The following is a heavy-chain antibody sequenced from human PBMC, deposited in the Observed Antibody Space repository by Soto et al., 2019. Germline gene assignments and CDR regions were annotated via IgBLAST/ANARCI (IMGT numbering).Heavy chain of an antibody. CDR1: GGSISSGGYS. CDR3: ARDGHDSSGDPFFDF. Sequence: QLQLQESGSGLVKPSQTLSLTCAVSGGSISSGGYSWSWIRQPPGKSLEWIGYIYHSGSTYYNPSVKSRVTIAVDMSKNQFSLKLNFVTATDTVVDNFARDGHDSSGDPFFDFWGQGTLVTVSS. D-gene: IGHD3-22*01. V-gene: IGHV4-30-2*01. J-gene: IGHJ4*02. CDR2: IYHSGST.